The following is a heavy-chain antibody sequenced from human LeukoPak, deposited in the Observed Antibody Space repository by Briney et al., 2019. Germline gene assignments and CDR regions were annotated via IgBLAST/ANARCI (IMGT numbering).Heavy chain of an antibody. V-gene: IGHV4-59*08. J-gene: IGHJ6*02. CDR2: IYYSGST. Sequence: SETLSLTCTVSGGPIRSYYWSWIRQPPGKGLVWIGYIYYSGSTNYNPSLKSRVTISVYTSKNQFSLKLSSVTAADTAVYYCASSMVRGYYYYGMDVWGQGTTVTVSS. D-gene: IGHD3-10*01. CDR1: GGPIRSYY. CDR3: ASSMVRGYYYYGMDV.